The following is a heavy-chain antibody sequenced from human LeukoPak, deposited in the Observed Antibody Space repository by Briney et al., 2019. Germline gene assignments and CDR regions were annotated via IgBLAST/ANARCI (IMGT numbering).Heavy chain of an antibody. CDR1: GYTFTGYY. CDR3: ARDSYYDILTGTGNY. V-gene: IGHV1-2*02. D-gene: IGHD3-9*01. Sequence: ASVKVSCKASGYTFTGYYMHWVRQAPGQGLEWMGWINPNSGGTNYAQKFQGRVTMTRDTSISTAYMELSRLRSDDTDVYYCARDSYYDILTGTGNYWGQGTLVTVSS. CDR2: INPNSGGT. J-gene: IGHJ4*02.